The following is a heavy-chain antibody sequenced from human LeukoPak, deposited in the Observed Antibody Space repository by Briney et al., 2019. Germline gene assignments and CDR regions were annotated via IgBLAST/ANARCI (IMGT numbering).Heavy chain of an antibody. Sequence: PGGSLRLSCTASGFTFGDYSRSWFRQAPGKGLEWVGFIRSKAYGGTTEYAASVNGRFTISRDDSKSIAYLQMNRLKTEDTAVYSCHSASYSSGWYLAYWGQGTMVTVPS. CDR3: HSASYSSGWYLAY. D-gene: IGHD6-19*01. CDR2: IRSKAYGGTT. J-gene: IGHJ4*02. CDR1: GFTFGDYS. V-gene: IGHV3-49*03.